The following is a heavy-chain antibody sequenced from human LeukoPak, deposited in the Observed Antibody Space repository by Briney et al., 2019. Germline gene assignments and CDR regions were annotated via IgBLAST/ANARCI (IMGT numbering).Heavy chain of an antibody. CDR2: IHYTGST. J-gene: IGHJ4*02. CDR1: GGSISSYY. Sequence: PSETLSLTCSVSGGSISSYYWTWIRQPPGKGLEWIGYIHYTGSTNYNPPLKSRLTISLDTSKNQFSLKLSSVTAADTAVYYCARRDTGSDFDYWGQGTLVTVSS. V-gene: IGHV4-59*01. CDR3: ARRDTGSDFDY. D-gene: IGHD5-18*01.